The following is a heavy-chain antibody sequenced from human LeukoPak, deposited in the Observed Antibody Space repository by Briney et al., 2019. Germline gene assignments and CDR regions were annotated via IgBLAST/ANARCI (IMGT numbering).Heavy chain of an antibody. CDR1: GGTISSYY. V-gene: IGHV5-10-1*01. CDR3: ARQVGVAAAGTRSNWFDP. D-gene: IGHD6-13*01. J-gene: IGHJ5*02. Sequence: ETLSLTCTVSGGTISSYYWNWIRQPPGKGLEWMGRIYPSDSYTNYSPSFQGHVTISADKSISTAYLQWSSLKASDTAMYYCARQVGVAAAGTRSNWFDPWGQGTLVTVSS. CDR2: IYPSDSYT.